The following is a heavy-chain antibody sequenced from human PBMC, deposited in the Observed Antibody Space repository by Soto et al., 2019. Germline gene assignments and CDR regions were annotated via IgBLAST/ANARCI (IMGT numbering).Heavy chain of an antibody. CDR2: ISYDGSNK. J-gene: IGHJ6*02. V-gene: IGHV3-30*18. CDR3: AKVGDYYYYYGMDV. CDR1: GFTFSSYG. Sequence: HPGGSLRLSCAASGFTFSSYGMHWVRQAPGKGLEWVAVISYDGSNKSYADSVKGRFTISRDNSKNTLYLQMNSLRAEDTAVYYCAKVGDYYYYYGMDVWGQGTTVTVSS. D-gene: IGHD3-10*01.